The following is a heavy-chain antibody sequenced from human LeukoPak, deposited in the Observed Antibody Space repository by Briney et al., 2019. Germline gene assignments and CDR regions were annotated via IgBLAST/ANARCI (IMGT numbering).Heavy chain of an antibody. CDR3: AREERRLYGNPDH. D-gene: IGHD2/OR15-2a*01. V-gene: IGHV3-11*01. CDR1: GFIFSDHY. CDR2: IDKSGTNI. Sequence: PGGSLRLSCAASGFIFSDHYMGWIRQAPGKGLEWVSYIDKSGTNIDYADSVKGRFTVSRDNTRNSLFLQMNSLSAEDTAVYFCAREERRLYGNPDHWGQRTLVTVPS. J-gene: IGHJ4*02.